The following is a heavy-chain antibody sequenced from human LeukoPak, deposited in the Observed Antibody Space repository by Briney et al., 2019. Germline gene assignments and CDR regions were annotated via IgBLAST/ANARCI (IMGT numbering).Heavy chain of an antibody. Sequence: GGPLRLSCAASGFTSSSYAMSWVRQAPGKGLEWVSTISGSGGSTYYADSVKGRFTISRDNSKNTLYLQMNSLRAEDTAVYYCAKAPSYYGDRLPLDYWGQGTLVTVSS. CDR2: ISGSGGST. CDR1: GFTSSSYA. CDR3: AKAPSYYGDRLPLDY. V-gene: IGHV3-23*01. D-gene: IGHD4-17*01. J-gene: IGHJ4*02.